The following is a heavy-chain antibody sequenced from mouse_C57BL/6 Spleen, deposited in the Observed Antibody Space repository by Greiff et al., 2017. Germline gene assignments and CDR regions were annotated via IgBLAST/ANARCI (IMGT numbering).Heavy chain of an antibody. CDR3: ARESYGGFAY. CDR1: GFSLTSYG. J-gene: IGHJ3*01. CDR2: IWSGGST. V-gene: IGHV2-2*01. Sequence: QVQLKESGPGLVQPSQSLSITCTVSGFSLTSYGVHWVRQSPGKGLEWLGVIWSGGSTDYNAAFISRLSISKDNSKSQVFFKINSLQADDTAIYYCARESYGGFAYWGQGTLVTVSA. D-gene: IGHD1-1*02.